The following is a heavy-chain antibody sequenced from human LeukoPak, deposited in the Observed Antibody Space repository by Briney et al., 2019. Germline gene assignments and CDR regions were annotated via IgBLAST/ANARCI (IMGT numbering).Heavy chain of an antibody. Sequence: GGSLRLSCAAYGFTFSNHLMYWVRQAPGKGLVWVSRIKGDGSDITYADSVKGRFTISRDNANNSLYLQMNSLTAEDTAVFYCARVGSRGYYFDYWGQGTLVSVSS. CDR2: IKGDGSDI. D-gene: IGHD1-26*01. CDR3: ARVGSRGYYFDY. J-gene: IGHJ4*02. CDR1: GFTFSNHL. V-gene: IGHV3-74*01.